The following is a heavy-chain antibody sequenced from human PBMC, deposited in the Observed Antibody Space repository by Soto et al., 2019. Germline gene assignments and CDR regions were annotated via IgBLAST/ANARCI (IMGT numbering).Heavy chain of an antibody. CDR1: GGSISSSSYY. D-gene: IGHD2-15*01. V-gene: IGHV4-39*01. Sequence: QLQLQESGPGLVKPSETLSLTCTVSGGSISSSSYYWGWIRQPPGKGLEWIGSIYYSGSTYYNPCLKRRVPIFLGTSKNQFSLKLSSVTAADTAVYYCARHTPAISISDHWGQGTLVTVSS. J-gene: IGHJ4*02. CDR2: IYYSGST. CDR3: ARHTPAISISDH.